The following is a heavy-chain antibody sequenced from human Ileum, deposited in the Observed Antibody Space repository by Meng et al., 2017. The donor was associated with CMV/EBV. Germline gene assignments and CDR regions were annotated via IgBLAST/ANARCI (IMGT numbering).Heavy chain of an antibody. CDR1: GFTVSSNY. CDR2: IHSEGRT. Sequence: GGSLRLSCAASGFTVSSNYLSWVRQAPGKGLEWVSLIHSEGRTYHADSVKGRFIISRDNSKNTVYLQMNNLRAEDTAVYYCARLQQQTGAFGMDVWGQGTTVTVSS. J-gene: IGHJ6*02. D-gene: IGHD6-13*01. CDR3: ARLQQQTGAFGMDV. V-gene: IGHV3-53*01.